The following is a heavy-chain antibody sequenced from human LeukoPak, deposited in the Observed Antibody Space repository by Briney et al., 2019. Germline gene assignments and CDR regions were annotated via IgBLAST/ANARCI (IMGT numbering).Heavy chain of an antibody. D-gene: IGHD3-10*01. CDR2: INPSGGST. J-gene: IGHJ4*02. V-gene: IGHV1-46*01. CDR1: GYTFTSYY. CDR3: ARDASAYGSGEVFDY. Sequence: ASVTVSCKASGYTFTSYYMHWVRQAPGQGLEWMGIINPSGGSTSYAQKFQGRVTMTRDTSTSTVYMELSSLRSEDTAVYCCARDASAYGSGEVFDYWGQGTLVTVSS.